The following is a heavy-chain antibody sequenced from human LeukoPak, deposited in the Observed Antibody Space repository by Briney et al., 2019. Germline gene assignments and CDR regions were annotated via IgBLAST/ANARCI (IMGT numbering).Heavy chain of an antibody. Sequence: ASVKVFCTVSGSSLSGLSMHWVRHSPPKGLEWLGGFHPEDDEIIYAQNFQGRVTMTEDTSTDTAYMELRSLRSEDTAVYYCVTGDHSPYYFHYWGQGTLVTVSS. D-gene: IGHD1-26*01. CDR1: GSSLSGLS. CDR3: VTGDHSPYYFHY. J-gene: IGHJ4*02. V-gene: IGHV1-24*01. CDR2: FHPEDDEI.